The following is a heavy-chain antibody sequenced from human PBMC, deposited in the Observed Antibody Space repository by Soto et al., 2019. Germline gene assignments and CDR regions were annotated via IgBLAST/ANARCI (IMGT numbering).Heavy chain of an antibody. CDR3: ATYSGDSSAWFDP. J-gene: IGHJ5*02. CDR2: IIPIYGTA. D-gene: IGHD4-17*01. Sequence: QVQLVQSGAEVKKPGSSVKVSCKASGGSFSSYAVTWVRQAPGQGLEWMGGIIPIYGTASYAQKFKGRFTITANESTNTAHMELSSLRSEDTAIYYCATYSGDSSAWFDPWGQGTLVTVSS. CDR1: GGSFSSYA. V-gene: IGHV1-69*01.